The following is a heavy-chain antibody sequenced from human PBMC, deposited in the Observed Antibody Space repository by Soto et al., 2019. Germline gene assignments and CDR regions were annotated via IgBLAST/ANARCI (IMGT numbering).Heavy chain of an antibody. J-gene: IGHJ4*02. Sequence: GGSLRLSCAASGFTFSSYAMSWVRQAPGKGLEWVSAISGSGGSTYYADSVKGRFTISRDNSKNTLYLQMNSLRAEDTAVYYCAKGSVVTMIVVVIMYFDYWGQGTLVTVSS. CDR1: GFTFSSYA. V-gene: IGHV3-23*01. CDR3: AKGSVVTMIVVVIMYFDY. CDR2: ISGSGGST. D-gene: IGHD3-22*01.